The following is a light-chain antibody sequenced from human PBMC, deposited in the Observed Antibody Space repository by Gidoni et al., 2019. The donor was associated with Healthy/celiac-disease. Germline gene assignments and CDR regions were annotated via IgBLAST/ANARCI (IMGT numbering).Light chain of an antibody. Sequence: EIVLPQTPGTLSLSPGARATLSCRASQSVSSSYLAWYQQKPGQAPRLLIYGASSRATGIPDRFSGSGSGTDFTLTISRLEPEDFAVYYCQQYGSAGYTFGQGTKLEIK. CDR1: QSVSSSY. J-gene: IGKJ2*01. CDR2: GAS. V-gene: IGKV3-20*01. CDR3: QQYGSAGYT.